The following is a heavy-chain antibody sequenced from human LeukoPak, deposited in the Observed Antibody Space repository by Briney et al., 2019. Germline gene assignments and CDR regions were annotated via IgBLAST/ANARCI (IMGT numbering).Heavy chain of an antibody. Sequence: GGSLRLSCAASGFTFSSYSMNWVRQAPGKGLEGVSSISSSSYIYYADSVKGRFTISRDNAKNSLYLQMNSLRAEDTAVYYCARTPRGYRRPNWFDPWGQGTLVTVSS. D-gene: IGHD2-15*01. V-gene: IGHV3-21*01. CDR3: ARTPRGYRRPNWFDP. J-gene: IGHJ5*02. CDR2: ISSSSYI. CDR1: GFTFSSYS.